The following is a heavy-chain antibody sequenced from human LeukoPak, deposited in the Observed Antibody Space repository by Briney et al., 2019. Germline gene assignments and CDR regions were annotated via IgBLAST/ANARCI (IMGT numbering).Heavy chain of an antibody. D-gene: IGHD6-19*01. CDR3: AKLIAVAGGDFDY. CDR1: GFTFSSYG. CDR2: ISYDGSNK. V-gene: IGHV3-30*18. J-gene: IGHJ4*02. Sequence: GGSLRLSCAASGFTFSSYGMHWVRQAPGKGLEWVAVISYDGSNKYYADSVKGRFTISRDNSKNTLYLQMNSLRAEDTAVYYCAKLIAVAGGDFDYWGQGTLVTVSS.